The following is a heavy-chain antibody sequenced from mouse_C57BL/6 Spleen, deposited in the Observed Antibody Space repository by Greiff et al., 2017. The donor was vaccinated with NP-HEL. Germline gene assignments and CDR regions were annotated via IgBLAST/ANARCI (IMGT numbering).Heavy chain of an antibody. V-gene: IGHV1-26*01. CDR2: INPNNGGT. CDR1: GYTFTDYY. CDR3: AKPGSSYRYFDV. J-gene: IGHJ1*03. Sequence: VQLQQSGPELVKPGASVKISCKASGYTFTDYYMNWVKQSHGKSLEWIGDINPNNGGTSYNQKFKGKATLTVDKSSSTAYMELRSLTSEDSAVYYCAKPGSSYRYFDVWGTGTTVTVSS. D-gene: IGHD1-1*01.